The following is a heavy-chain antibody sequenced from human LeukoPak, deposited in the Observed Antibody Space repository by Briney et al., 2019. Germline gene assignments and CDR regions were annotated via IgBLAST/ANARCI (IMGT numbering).Heavy chain of an antibody. CDR2: MYHSGST. V-gene: IGHV4-38-2*02. J-gene: IGHJ4*02. Sequence: SETLSLTRSVSGYSISSGYYWGWLRQPPGKGLEWIASMYHSGSTYYNPSLKSRVTISLHMSKNQFSLKLNSVTAADTAVYYCTRERPRDGNNPPVDHWGQGTLVTVSS. D-gene: IGHD5-24*01. CDR3: TRERPRDGNNPPVDH. CDR1: GYSISSGYY.